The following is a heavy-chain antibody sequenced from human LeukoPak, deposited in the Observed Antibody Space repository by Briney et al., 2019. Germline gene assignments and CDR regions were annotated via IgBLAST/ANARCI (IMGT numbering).Heavy chain of an antibody. CDR1: GGSISSSSYY. V-gene: IGHV4-39*01. CDR2: IYYSGST. Sequence: SETLSLTCIVSGGSISSSSYYWGWIRQPPGKGLEWIGSIYYSGSTYYNPSLKSRVTISVDTSKNQFSLKLSSVTAADTAVYYCARGSVSRHFNYWGQGTLVTVSS. J-gene: IGHJ4*02. D-gene: IGHD1-1*01. CDR3: ARGSVSRHFNY.